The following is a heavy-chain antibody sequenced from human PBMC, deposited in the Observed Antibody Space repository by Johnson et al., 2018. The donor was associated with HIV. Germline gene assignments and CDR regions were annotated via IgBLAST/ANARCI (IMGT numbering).Heavy chain of an antibody. Sequence: DVQVVESGGGLVQPGGSLRLSCAASGFTFSTYDMHWVRQTTGKSLEWVSAMGTAGDTYYPGSVKGRFTIYRDNSKNTLYLQMNSLRAEYTAVYYCARDSALSTQWLVRSGACDSWGQGTMVTVSS. J-gene: IGHJ3*02. CDR1: GFTFSTYD. D-gene: IGHD6-19*01. CDR3: ARDSALSTQWLVRSGACDS. CDR2: MGTAGDT. V-gene: IGHV3-13*01.